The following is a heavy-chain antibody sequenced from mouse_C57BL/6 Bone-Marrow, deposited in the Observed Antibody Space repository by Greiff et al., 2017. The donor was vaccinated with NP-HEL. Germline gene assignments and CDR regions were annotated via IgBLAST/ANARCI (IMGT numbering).Heavy chain of an antibody. V-gene: IGHV1-26*01. J-gene: IGHJ2*01. CDR1: GYTFTDYY. D-gene: IGHD1-1*01. Sequence: EVQLQQSGPELVKPGASVKISCKASGYTFTDYYMNWVKQSHGKSLEWIGDINPNNGGTSYNQKFKGKATLTVDKSSSTAYMELRSLTSEDSAVYYCASGSSLGYWGQGTTLTVSS. CDR2: INPNNGGT. CDR3: ASGSSLGY.